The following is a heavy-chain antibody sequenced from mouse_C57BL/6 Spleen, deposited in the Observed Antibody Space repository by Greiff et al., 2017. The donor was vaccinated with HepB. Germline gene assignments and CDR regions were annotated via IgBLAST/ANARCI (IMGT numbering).Heavy chain of an antibody. J-gene: IGHJ3*01. V-gene: IGHV5-9-1*02. CDR1: GFTFSSYA. CDR2: ISSGGDYI. Sequence: EVKLMESGEGLVKPGGSLKLSCAASGFTFSSYAMSWVRQTPEKRLEWVAYISSGGDYIYYADTVKGRFTISRDNARNTLYLQMSSLKSEDTAMYYCTSDYGYDEGFAYWGQGTLVTVSA. D-gene: IGHD2-2*01. CDR3: TSDYGYDEGFAY.